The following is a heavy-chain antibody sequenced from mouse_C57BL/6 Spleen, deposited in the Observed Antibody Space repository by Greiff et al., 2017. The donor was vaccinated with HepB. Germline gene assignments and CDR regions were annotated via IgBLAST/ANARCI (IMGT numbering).Heavy chain of an antibody. J-gene: IGHJ2*01. CDR3: ARSVYYDYDGYFDY. Sequence: QVQLKESGAELARPGASVKMSCKASGYTFTSYTMHWVKQRPGQGLEWIGYINPSSGYTKYNQKFKDKATLTADKSSSTAYMQLSSLTSEDSAVYYCARSVYYDYDGYFDYWGQGTTLTVSS. V-gene: IGHV1-4*01. D-gene: IGHD2-4*01. CDR1: GYTFTSYT. CDR2: INPSSGYT.